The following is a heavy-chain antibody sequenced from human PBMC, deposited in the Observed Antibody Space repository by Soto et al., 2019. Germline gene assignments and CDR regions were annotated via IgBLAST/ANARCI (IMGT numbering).Heavy chain of an antibody. Sequence: GESLKISCKGSGYSFSRYWIGWVRQMPGKGLEWMGIIYPGDSDIRYSPSFQGQVTISADTSISTAYLQWSSLKASDTAIYYCARRRGSGSDYYYNYGMGVCGQGTTVTVSS. CDR3: ARRRGSGSDYYYNYGMGV. CDR2: IYPGDSDI. J-gene: IGHJ6*02. V-gene: IGHV5-51*01. D-gene: IGHD1-26*01. CDR1: GYSFSRYW.